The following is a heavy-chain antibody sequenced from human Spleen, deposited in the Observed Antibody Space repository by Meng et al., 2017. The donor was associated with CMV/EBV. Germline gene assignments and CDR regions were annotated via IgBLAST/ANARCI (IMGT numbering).Heavy chain of an antibody. J-gene: IGHJ5*01. V-gene: IGHV1-2*02. CDR3: ARPFSYFEIWLDS. D-gene: IGHD2/OR15-2a*01. Sequence: SDYPFPSSYIYWVRQAPGQGLEWMGWINHNSGGTEYAQLFQGRISMTRDTSISTAYMELNGLTSDDTAVYYCARPFSYFEIWLDSWGQGTLVTVSS. CDR2: INHNSGGT. CDR1: DYPFPSSY.